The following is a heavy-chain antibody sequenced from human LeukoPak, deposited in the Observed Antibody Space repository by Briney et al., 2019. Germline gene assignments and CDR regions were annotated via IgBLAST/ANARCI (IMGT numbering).Heavy chain of an antibody. J-gene: IGHJ3*02. V-gene: IGHV4-59*01. CDR3: ARAPGSKRSFDI. Sequence: SETLSLTCTVSGGSISSYYWSWIRQPPGKGLEWIGYIYYSGSTNYNPSLKSRVTISVDTSKNQFSLKLSSVTAADTAVYYCARAPGSKRSFDIWGQGTMVTVSS. D-gene: IGHD2-2*01. CDR1: GGSISSYY. CDR2: IYYSGST.